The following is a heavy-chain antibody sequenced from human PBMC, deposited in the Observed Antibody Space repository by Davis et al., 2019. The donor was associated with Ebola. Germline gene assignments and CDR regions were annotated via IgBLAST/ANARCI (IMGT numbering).Heavy chain of an antibody. D-gene: IGHD6-6*01. CDR2: IDWDDDK. J-gene: IGHJ6*02. V-gene: IGHV2-70*04. Sequence: SGPTLVKPTQTLTPTCTFSGFSLSTSGMRVSWIRQPPGKALEWLARIDWDDDKFYSTSLKTRLTISKDTSKNQVVLTMTNMDPVDTATYYCARGLYSSWIDLDVWGQGTTVTVSS. CDR3: ARGLYSSWIDLDV. CDR1: GFSLSTSGMR.